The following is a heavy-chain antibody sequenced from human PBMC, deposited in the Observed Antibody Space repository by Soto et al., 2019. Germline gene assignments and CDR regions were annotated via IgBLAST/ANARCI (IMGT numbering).Heavy chain of an antibody. Sequence: SVKVSCKASGGTFSSYAISWVRQAPGQGLEWMGGIIPIFGTTNYAQKFQGRVTITADESTSTAYMELSSLRSEDTAVYYCARVADYYGSGSYRNTFDYWGQGTLVTVSS. CDR3: ARVADYYGSGSYRNTFDY. CDR1: GGTFSSYA. D-gene: IGHD3-10*01. V-gene: IGHV1-69*13. J-gene: IGHJ4*02. CDR2: IIPIFGTT.